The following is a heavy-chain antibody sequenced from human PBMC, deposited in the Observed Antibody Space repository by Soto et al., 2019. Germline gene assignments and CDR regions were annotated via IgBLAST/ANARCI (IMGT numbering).Heavy chain of an antibody. V-gene: IGHV1-8*01. Sequence: QVQLVQSGAEVKKPGASVKVSCNASGYTFTSYEINWVRQDTGQGLEWMGWMNPNSGDTGYAQKFQGSVTMTRNTSISTAYMELSSLRSEDTAVYYCTRGELLWFGELLRWGQGTLVTVSS. D-gene: IGHD3-10*01. J-gene: IGHJ4*02. CDR2: MNPNSGDT. CDR3: TRGELLWFGELLR. CDR1: GYTFTSYE.